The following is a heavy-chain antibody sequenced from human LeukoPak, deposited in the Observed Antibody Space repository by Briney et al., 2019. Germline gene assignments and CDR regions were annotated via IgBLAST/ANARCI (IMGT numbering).Heavy chain of an antibody. CDR3: ATRSYYDSSGYYPFY. Sequence: GESLQISCQGSGYSFTSYWIGWVRQMPGKGLEWMGIIYPGDSDTRYSPSFQGQVTISADKSISTAYLQWSSLKASDTAMYYCATRSYYDSSGYYPFYWGQGTLVTVSS. CDR2: IYPGDSDT. CDR1: GYSFTSYW. J-gene: IGHJ4*02. D-gene: IGHD3-22*01. V-gene: IGHV5-51*01.